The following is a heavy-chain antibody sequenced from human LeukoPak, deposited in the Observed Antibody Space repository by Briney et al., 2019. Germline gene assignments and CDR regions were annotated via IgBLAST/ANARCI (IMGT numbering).Heavy chain of an antibody. CDR1: GFTFSSYA. Sequence: GGSLRLSCAASGFTFSSYAMSWVRQAPGKGLEWVSAISGSGGSTYYADSVKGRFTISRDNSKNTLYLQMNSLRTEDTAVYYCAKDLLLPPHPPATFDPWGQGTLVTVSS. D-gene: IGHD2-21*01. V-gene: IGHV3-23*01. CDR2: ISGSGGST. CDR3: AKDLLLPPHPPATFDP. J-gene: IGHJ5*02.